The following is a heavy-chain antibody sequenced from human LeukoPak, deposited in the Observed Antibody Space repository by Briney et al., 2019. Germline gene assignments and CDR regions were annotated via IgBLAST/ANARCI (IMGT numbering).Heavy chain of an antibody. CDR2: IYSVGST. CDR1: GFTVSSNY. Sequence: GGSLRLSCAASGFTVSSNYMSWVRQAPGQGLEWVSVIYSVGSTLYADYVKGRFTISRDNSEHTLYLQMNSLRVEDRAVYYCVNSVTLRGIIRPYWGQGTLVSVSS. D-gene: IGHD3-10*01. V-gene: IGHV3-66*01. CDR3: VNSVTLRGIIRPY. J-gene: IGHJ4*02.